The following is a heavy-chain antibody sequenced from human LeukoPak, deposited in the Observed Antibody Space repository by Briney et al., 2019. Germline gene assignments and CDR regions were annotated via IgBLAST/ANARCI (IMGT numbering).Heavy chain of an antibody. CDR2: ISGSGGST. CDR3: VKDIGVVGATVHDAFDI. D-gene: IGHD1-26*01. Sequence: PGGSLRLSCAASGFTFSSYAMSWVRQAPGKGLEWVSAISGSGGSTYYADSVKGRFTISRDNSKNTLYLQMNSLRAEDTAVYYCVKDIGVVGATVHDAFDIWGQGTMVTVSS. V-gene: IGHV3-23*01. J-gene: IGHJ3*02. CDR1: GFTFSSYA.